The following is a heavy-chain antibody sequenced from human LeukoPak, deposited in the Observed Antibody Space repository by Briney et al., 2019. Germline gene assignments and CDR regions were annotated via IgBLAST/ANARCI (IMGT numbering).Heavy chain of an antibody. CDR2: VSYDGSYK. CDR1: GFTFSKFA. Sequence: PGGSLRLSCAAAGFTFSKFAMHWVRQAPGKGLEWVAVVSYDGSYKYYADSVKGRFTISRDNSKNTLYLQMNSLRAEDTAVYYCARAPGYGAAYYFDYWGQGILVTVSS. D-gene: IGHD1-1*01. J-gene: IGHJ4*02. CDR3: ARAPGYGAAYYFDY. V-gene: IGHV3-30*04.